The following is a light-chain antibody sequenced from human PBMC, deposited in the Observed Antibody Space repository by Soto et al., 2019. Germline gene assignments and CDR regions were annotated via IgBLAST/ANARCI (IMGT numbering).Light chain of an antibody. CDR2: AAS. V-gene: IGKV1-39*01. Sequence: DIQMTQSPSSLSASVGDRVTITCRASQKISTYVNWFQQKLGKAPKLLIYAASSLQSGVPSRFSGRGSGTDFTLTISNLQPEDFATYYCGQSYSAPWTFGQGTKVEIK. CDR1: QKISTY. J-gene: IGKJ1*01. CDR3: GQSYSAPWT.